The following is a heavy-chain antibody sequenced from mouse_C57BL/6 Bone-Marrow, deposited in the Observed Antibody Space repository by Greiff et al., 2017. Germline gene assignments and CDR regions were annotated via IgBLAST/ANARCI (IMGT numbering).Heavy chain of an antibody. D-gene: IGHD3-2*02. J-gene: IGHJ3*01. CDR1: GFNIQNTY. V-gene: IGHV14-3*01. CDR3: ARSQRRLRFAY. CDR2: IDPANGNT. Sequence: EVQLQQSVAELVRPGASVKLSCTASGFNIQNTYMHWVKQRPEQGLEWIGRIDPANGNTKYAPKFPGKATITADTSSNTAYLQLSSLTSEDTAIYYCARSQRRLRFAYWGQGTLVTVSA.